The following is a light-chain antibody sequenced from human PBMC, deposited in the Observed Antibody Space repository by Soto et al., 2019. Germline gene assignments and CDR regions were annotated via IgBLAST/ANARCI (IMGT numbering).Light chain of an antibody. Sequence: EIVLTQSPGTLSLSPGERATLSCRASQSVSSSYLAWYQQKPGQAPRLLLYGASSRATGIPDRFSGSGSATDSILTISRLEPEYFAVYYCQQYGSSPRTFGQGTKVEIK. J-gene: IGKJ1*01. CDR1: QSVSSSY. V-gene: IGKV3-20*01. CDR3: QQYGSSPRT. CDR2: GAS.